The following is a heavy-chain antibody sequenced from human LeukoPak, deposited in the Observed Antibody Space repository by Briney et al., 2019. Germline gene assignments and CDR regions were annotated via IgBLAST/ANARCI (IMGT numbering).Heavy chain of an antibody. J-gene: IGHJ5*02. CDR1: GYTFTSYG. D-gene: IGHD3-10*01. CDR3: ATTGLQIGSGTAFDP. CDR2: ISAYNGNT. V-gene: IGHV1-18*01. Sequence: ASVKVSCKASGYTFTSYGISWVRRAPGQGLEWMGWISAYNGNTNYAQKLQGRVTMTTDTSTSTAYMELRSLRSDDTAVYYCATTGLQIGSGTAFDPWGQGTLVTVSS.